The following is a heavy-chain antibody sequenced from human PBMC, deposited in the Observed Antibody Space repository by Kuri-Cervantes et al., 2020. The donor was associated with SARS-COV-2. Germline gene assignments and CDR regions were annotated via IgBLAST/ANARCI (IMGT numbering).Heavy chain of an antibody. J-gene: IGHJ6*03. D-gene: IGHD3-10*01. CDR2: IYTSGST. V-gene: IGHV4-4*07. CDR3: AREVLLWFGELSYMDV. Sequence: ESLKISCTVSGGSISSYYWSWIRQPAGKGLEWIGRIYTSGSTNYNPSLKSRVTMSVDKSKNQFSLKLSSVTAADTAVYYCAREVLLWFGELSYMDVWGKGTTVTVSS. CDR1: GGSISSYY.